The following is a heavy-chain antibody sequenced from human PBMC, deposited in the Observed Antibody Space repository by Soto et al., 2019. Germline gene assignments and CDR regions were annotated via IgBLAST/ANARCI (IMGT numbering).Heavy chain of an antibody. CDR3: ARDGLRGQLFDY. V-gene: IGHV1-69*01. CDR1: GGTFSSYA. J-gene: IGHJ4*02. D-gene: IGHD6-13*01. Sequence: QVQLVQSGAEVKKPGSSVKVSCKASGGTFSSYAISWVRQAPGQGLEWMGWIIPIFGTANYAQKFQGRVTITADESTSTAYMELSSLRSGDTAVYYCARDGLRGQLFDYWGQGTLVTVSS. CDR2: IIPIFGTA.